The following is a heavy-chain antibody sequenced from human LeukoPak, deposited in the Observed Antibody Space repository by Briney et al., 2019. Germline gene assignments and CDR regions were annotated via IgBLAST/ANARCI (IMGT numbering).Heavy chain of an antibody. J-gene: IGHJ3*02. V-gene: IGHV3-7*01. CDR3: ARDTHYYGSGSPAFDI. CDR1: GFTVSNSW. CDR2: MNQDDSAR. D-gene: IGHD3-10*01. Sequence: GGSLRLSCAASGFTVSNSWMTWVRQAPGKGLEWVASMNQDDSARYYVEPVQGRFTISRDTSKNSVHLQMNSLRAEDTAVDYCARDTHYYGSGSPAFDIWGQGTMATVSS.